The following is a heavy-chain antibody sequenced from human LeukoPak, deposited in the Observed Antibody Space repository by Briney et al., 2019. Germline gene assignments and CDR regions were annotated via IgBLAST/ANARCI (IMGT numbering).Heavy chain of an antibody. CDR2: INHSGST. J-gene: IGHJ4*02. D-gene: IGHD6-13*01. V-gene: IGHV4-34*01. CDR3: ARRRRLSAAGRTIWGSYFDY. Sequence: SETLSLTCVVYGGSFSGYYWSWIRQPPGKGLEWIGEINHSGSTNYNPSLKSRVTISVDTSKNQFSLKLSSVTAADTAVYYCARRRRLSAAGRTIWGSYFDYWGQGTLVTVSS. CDR1: GGSFSGYY.